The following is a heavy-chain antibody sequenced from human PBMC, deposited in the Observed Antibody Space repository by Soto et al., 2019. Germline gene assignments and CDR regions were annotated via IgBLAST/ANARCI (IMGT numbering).Heavy chain of an antibody. CDR1: GFSLSTRGVA. Sequence: QITLKESGPPLVKPTQTLTLTCTFSGFSLSTRGVAVGWFRQPPGKALEWLALIYWDEDKWYSPSLKSRLTITDDTSKNQVVLTMPNMVPMDTATYYFALRPRGYAYYFDYCGQRTLVTVSS. V-gene: IGHV2-5*02. D-gene: IGHD5-12*01. CDR3: ALRPRGYAYYFDY. J-gene: IGHJ4*02. CDR2: IYWDEDK.